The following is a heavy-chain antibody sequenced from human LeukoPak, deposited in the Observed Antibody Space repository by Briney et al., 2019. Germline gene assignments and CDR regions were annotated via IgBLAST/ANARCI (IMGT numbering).Heavy chain of an antibody. CDR1: GYTFTSYG. D-gene: IGHD3-9*01. V-gene: IGHV1-18*01. CDR2: ISAYNGNT. J-gene: IGHJ4*02. CDR3: ARDRVDILTGYPFFDY. Sequence: GASVKVSCKASGYTFTSYGISWVRQAPGQGFEWMGWISAYNGNTNYAQKLQGRVTMTTDTSTSTAYMELRSLRSDDTAVYYCARDRVDILTGYPFFDYWGQGTLVTVSS.